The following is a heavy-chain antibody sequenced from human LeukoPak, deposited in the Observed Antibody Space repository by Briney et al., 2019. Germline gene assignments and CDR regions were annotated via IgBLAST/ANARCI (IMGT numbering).Heavy chain of an antibody. CDR1: GFSVSSNY. CDR2: ISSSSSYM. J-gene: IGHJ4*02. Sequence: GGSLRLSCAASGFSVSSNYMTWVRQTPWKGLEWVSSISSSSSYMYYADSVKGRFTISRDNAKNSVYLQMNSLRAEDTALYYCARGGDCSSTSCYLLNYWGQGTRVTVSS. V-gene: IGHV3-21*01. D-gene: IGHD2-2*01. CDR3: ARGGDCSSTSCYLLNY.